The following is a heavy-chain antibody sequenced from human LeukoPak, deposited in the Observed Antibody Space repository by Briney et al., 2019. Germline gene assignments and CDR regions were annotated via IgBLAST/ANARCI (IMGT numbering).Heavy chain of an antibody. D-gene: IGHD6-19*01. Sequence: SQTLSLTCAISGDSVSSNSAAWNWIRQSPSRGLEWLGRTYYRSKWYNDYAVSVKSRITINPDTSKNQFSLQLNSVTPEDTAVYYRTRARRQIGYSRDWYFRFDPWGQGTLVTVSS. CDR2: TYYRSKWYN. CDR3: TRARRQIGYSRDWYFRFDP. CDR1: GDSVSSNSAA. V-gene: IGHV6-1*01. J-gene: IGHJ5*02.